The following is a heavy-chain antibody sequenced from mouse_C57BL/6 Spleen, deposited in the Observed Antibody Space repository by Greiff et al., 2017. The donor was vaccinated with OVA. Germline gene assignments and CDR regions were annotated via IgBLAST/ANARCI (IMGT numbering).Heavy chain of an antibody. CDR3: AIDYSNYYYFDY. J-gene: IGHJ2*01. CDR1: GYTFTSYW. Sequence: QVQLQQPGAELVKPGASVKVSCKASGYTFTSYWMHWVKQRPGQGLEWIGRIHPSDSDTNYNQKFKGKATLTVDIASSTAYMQLSSLTSEDSAVYYCAIDYSNYYYFDYWGQGTTLTVSS. D-gene: IGHD2-5*01. CDR2: IHPSDSDT. V-gene: IGHV1-74*01.